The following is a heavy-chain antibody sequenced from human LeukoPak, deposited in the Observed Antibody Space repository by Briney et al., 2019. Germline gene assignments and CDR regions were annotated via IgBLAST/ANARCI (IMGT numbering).Heavy chain of an antibody. CDR1: GFTFSSYS. J-gene: IGHJ4*02. CDR3: ARDKDYAFDY. V-gene: IGHV3-48*01. Sequence: PGGSLRLSCAASGFTFSSYSMNWVRQAPGKGLEWVSYISSISGTINYSDSVKGRFTISTDNAENSLYLQMNSLRAEDTAVYYWARDKDYAFDYWGQGTLVTVSS. CDR2: ISSISGTI. D-gene: IGHD4/OR15-4a*01.